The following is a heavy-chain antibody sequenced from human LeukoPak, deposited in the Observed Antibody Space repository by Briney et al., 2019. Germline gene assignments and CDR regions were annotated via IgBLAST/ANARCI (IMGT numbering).Heavy chain of an antibody. CDR1: GFTFDDYA. J-gene: IGHJ4*02. D-gene: IGHD3-10*01. V-gene: IGHV3-43D*04. Sequence: AGGSLRLSCAASGFTFDDYAMHWVRQAPGKGQEWVSLISWDGGSTYYADSVKGRFTISRDNSKNSQYLQMNSLRAEDTALYYCARGDHDYWGQGTLVTVSS. CDR2: ISWDGGST. CDR3: ARGDHDY.